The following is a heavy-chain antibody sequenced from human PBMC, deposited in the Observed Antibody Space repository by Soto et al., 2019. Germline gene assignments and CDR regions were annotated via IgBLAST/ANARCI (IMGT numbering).Heavy chain of an antibody. D-gene: IGHD2-15*01. CDR3: ARPLPYCSGGSCFEY. J-gene: IGHJ4*02. Sequence: ASVKVSCKASGYTFTSSDINWVRQATGQGLEWVGWMNPNTGNTDYAQKFQGRVTMTRDASISTAYMELSSLRSEDTAVYYCARPLPYCSGGSCFEYWGQGTLVTVSS. CDR2: MNPNTGNT. CDR1: GYTFTSSD. V-gene: IGHV1-8*01.